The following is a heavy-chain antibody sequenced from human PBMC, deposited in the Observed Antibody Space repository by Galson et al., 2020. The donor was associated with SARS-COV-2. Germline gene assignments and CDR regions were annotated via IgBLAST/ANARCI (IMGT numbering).Heavy chain of an antibody. CDR1: GFSLSDYW. J-gene: IGHJ4*02. Sequence: GESLKISCVASGFSLSDYWMTWVRQTPGKGLEWVANIKHDGSDKYYVDSVKGRFTIARDNAKNTLYLQMNSLRAEDTAVYYCARDPGCGSSSCYYVYGGQGSLVTVSS. D-gene: IGHD2-2*01. V-gene: IGHV3-7*01. CDR2: IKHDGSDK. CDR3: ARDPGCGSSSCYYVY.